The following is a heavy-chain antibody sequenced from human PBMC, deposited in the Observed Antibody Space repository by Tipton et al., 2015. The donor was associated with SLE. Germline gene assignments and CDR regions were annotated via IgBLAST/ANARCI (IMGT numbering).Heavy chain of an antibody. Sequence: LRLSCTVSGDSISSSTDYWGWIRQPPGKGLQWIGSIHYSGNTYYNPSLKSRVTISVDTSKNQFSLNLSSVTAADTAVFYCARHPTGFYFDYWGQGSLVTASS. D-gene: IGHD2-8*02. CDR3: ARHPTGFYFDY. CDR2: IHYSGNT. J-gene: IGHJ4*02. V-gene: IGHV4-39*01. CDR1: GDSISSSTDY.